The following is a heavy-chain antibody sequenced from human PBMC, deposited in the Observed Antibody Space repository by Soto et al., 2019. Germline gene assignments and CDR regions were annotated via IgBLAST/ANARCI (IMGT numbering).Heavy chain of an antibody. V-gene: IGHV1-18*01. Sequence: ASVKVSCKASGYTFTSYGISWVRQAPGQGLEWMGWISAYNGNTNYAQKLQGRVTMTTDTSTSTAYMELRSLRSDDTAVYYCASDSSHMVRRVIISPDYWGQGTLVTVSS. D-gene: IGHD3-10*01. CDR3: ASDSSHMVRRVIISPDY. J-gene: IGHJ4*02. CDR2: ISAYNGNT. CDR1: GYTFTSYG.